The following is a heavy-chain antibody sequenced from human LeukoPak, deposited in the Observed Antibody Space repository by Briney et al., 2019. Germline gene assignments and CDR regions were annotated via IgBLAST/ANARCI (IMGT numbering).Heavy chain of an antibody. CDR3: ARDAVDTANAV. J-gene: IGHJ6*02. D-gene: IGHD5-18*01. CDR2: INSDASDT. V-gene: IGHV3-74*01. CDR1: GFTFSRHW. Sequence: GGSLRLSCAASGFTFSRHWMHWVRQAPGKGLVWISRINSDASDTNYADFVKGRFTISRDNAKNTVYLQMNSLRAEDTAVYYCARDAVDTANAVWGQGTTVTVSS.